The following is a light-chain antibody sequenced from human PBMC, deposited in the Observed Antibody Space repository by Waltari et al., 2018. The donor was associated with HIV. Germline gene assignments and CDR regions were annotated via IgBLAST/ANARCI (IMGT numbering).Light chain of an antibody. CDR2: WVS. V-gene: IGKV4-1*01. Sequence: DITLTQTPDSPPVPLGPRAAMNCRSCQSISYRSTQTASLAWYQQKPRQPPKLLMFWVSVRASGVPDRFTGSGSETDFTLTINSVQAEDVAVYFCQQYYDKPLTFGRGTKVEI. J-gene: IGKJ4*01. CDR1: QSISYRSTQTAS. CDR3: QQYYDKPLT.